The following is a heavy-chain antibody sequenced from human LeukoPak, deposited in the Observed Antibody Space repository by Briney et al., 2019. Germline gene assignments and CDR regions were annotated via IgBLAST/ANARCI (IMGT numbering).Heavy chain of an antibody. Sequence: SSETLSLTCSVSGGSNSGYYWSWIRRPPGQGLEWIGYINYSGRTDYNPSLKSRVTISVDTSKNQFSLKLSSVTAADTAVFYCARTISGWYYFDYWGQGTLVTVSS. D-gene: IGHD6-13*01. CDR1: GGSNSGYY. CDR2: INYSGRT. CDR3: ARTISGWYYFDY. J-gene: IGHJ4*02. V-gene: IGHV4-59*08.